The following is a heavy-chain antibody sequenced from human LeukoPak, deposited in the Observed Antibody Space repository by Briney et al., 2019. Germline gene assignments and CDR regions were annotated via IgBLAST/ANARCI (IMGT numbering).Heavy chain of an antibody. CDR1: GYTFSDYS. J-gene: IGHJ3*02. Sequence: GGSLRLSCAASGYTFSDYSVNWVRQVPGKGLEWVSSISSAGTYIYYADSVKGRFTITRDYAKNSLFLQMNSLRAEDTAVYYCVSGNDPDYVWGTYRLDAFDIWGEGTMVIVSS. D-gene: IGHD3-16*02. CDR2: ISSAGTYI. CDR3: VSGNDPDYVWGTYRLDAFDI. V-gene: IGHV3-21*01.